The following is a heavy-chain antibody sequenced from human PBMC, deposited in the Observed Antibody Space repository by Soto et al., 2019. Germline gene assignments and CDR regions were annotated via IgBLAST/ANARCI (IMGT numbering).Heavy chain of an antibody. CDR3: ARAIGPTLFDY. CDR1: GFTFSSYD. CDR2: IGTTGDT. V-gene: IGHV3-13*04. D-gene: IGHD3-22*01. Sequence: GGSLRLSCSASGFTFSSYDMHWVRQGTGKGLEWVSAIGTTGDTYYTGSVKGRFTISRENAKNSLYLQMNSLRAGDTAIYFCARAIGPTLFDYWGQGTLVTVSS. J-gene: IGHJ4*02.